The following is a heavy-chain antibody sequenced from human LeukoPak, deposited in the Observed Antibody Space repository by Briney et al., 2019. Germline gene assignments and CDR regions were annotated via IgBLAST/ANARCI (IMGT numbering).Heavy chain of an antibody. V-gene: IGHV1-18*01. D-gene: IGHD6-19*01. Sequence: GASVKVSCKASGYTFTSYGISWVRQAPGQGLEWMGWISAYDGNTNYAQKLQGRVTMTTDTSTSTAYMELRSLRSDDTAVYYCARDTAVELGDWFDPWGQGTLVTVSS. CDR3: ARDTAVELGDWFDP. J-gene: IGHJ5*02. CDR1: GYTFTSYG. CDR2: ISAYDGNT.